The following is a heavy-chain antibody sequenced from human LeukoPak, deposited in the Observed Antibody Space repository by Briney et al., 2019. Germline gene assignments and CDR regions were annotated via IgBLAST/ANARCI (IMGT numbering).Heavy chain of an antibody. V-gene: IGHV1-69*13. Sequence: SVKVSCKASGGTFSSYAISWVRQAPGQGLEWMGGIIPIFGTANYAQKFQGRVTITAAESTSTAYMERSSLRSEDTAVYYCARADTAMVYYFDTGAREPWSPSPQ. J-gene: IGHJ4*02. CDR3: ARADTAMVYYFDT. CDR1: GGTFSSYA. CDR2: IIPIFGTA. D-gene: IGHD5-18*01.